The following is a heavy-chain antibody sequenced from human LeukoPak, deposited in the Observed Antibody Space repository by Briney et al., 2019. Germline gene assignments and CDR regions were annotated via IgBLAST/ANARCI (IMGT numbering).Heavy chain of an antibody. CDR2: ITSSSSII. D-gene: IGHD3-10*01. V-gene: IGHV3-48*02. CDR3: ARYYYGSLDY. CDR1: GFTFSSYT. J-gene: IGHJ4*02. Sequence: GGSLRLSCAASGFTFSSYTMNWVRQAPGKGLEWISYITSSSSIISYADSVKGRFTISRDNARDSLYLRMNSLRDEDTAVYYCARYYYGSLDYWGQGTLVTVSS.